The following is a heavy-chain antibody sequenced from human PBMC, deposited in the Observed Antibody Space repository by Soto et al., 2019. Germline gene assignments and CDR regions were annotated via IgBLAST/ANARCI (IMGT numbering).Heavy chain of an antibody. CDR1: GFTLSQPG. J-gene: IGHJ4*02. V-gene: IGHV3-23*01. D-gene: IGHD3-3*01. Sequence: GGALRLSWAVSGFTLSQPGMPWVRQAPGKGLERLSGISGSGGTTFYSDSVKGRFTISRDNSKKTLYMQMDSLRAKDTAVYYCANTPYDFCSTGQFFFAHWGQGTLVTVSS. CDR3: ANTPYDFCSTGQFFFAH. CDR2: ISGSGGTT.